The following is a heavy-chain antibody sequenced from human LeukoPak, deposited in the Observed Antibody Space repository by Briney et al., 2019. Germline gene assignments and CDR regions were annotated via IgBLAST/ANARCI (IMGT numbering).Heavy chain of an antibody. D-gene: IGHD3-3*02. CDR2: FYSGGDT. V-gene: IGHV3-53*01. Sequence: PGGYLRLSCTASEVTFSSYAVSWVCQAPWKGLEWVSVFYSGGDTHYADSVKGRFTISRDNSKNTLYLQMNSLRAEDTAVYYCARDSTGYWYFDLWGRGTLVSVSS. CDR3: ARDSTGYWYFDL. CDR1: EVTFSSYA. J-gene: IGHJ2*01.